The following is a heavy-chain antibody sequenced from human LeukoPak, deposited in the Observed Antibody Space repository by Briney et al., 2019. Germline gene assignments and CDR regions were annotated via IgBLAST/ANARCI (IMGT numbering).Heavy chain of an antibody. D-gene: IGHD5-18*01. Sequence: PSETLSPTCTVSGGSINSYYWSWIRQPPGKGLEWIGYIYYSGSTSYNPSLKSRVIISVDTSKNQFSLKLSSVIAADTAVYYCARVKYTYGLDYWGQGTLVTVSS. CDR1: GGSINSYY. CDR3: ARVKYTYGLDY. V-gene: IGHV4-59*01. J-gene: IGHJ4*02. CDR2: IYYSGST.